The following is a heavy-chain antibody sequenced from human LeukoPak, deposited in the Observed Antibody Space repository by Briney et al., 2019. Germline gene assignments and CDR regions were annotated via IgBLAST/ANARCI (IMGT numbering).Heavy chain of an antibody. D-gene: IGHD6-13*01. V-gene: IGHV4-30-2*01. CDR2: IHHSGDT. J-gene: IGHJ4*02. Sequence: SQTLSLTCTVSGGSISSGGYYWSWIRQPPGKGLEWIGYIHHSGDTYQNPSLKSRVTVSSGRSKNQFYLKLSSVTAADTAVYYCARLIAADPQLDSWGQGTLVTVSS. CDR3: ARLIAADPQLDS. CDR1: GGSISSGGYY.